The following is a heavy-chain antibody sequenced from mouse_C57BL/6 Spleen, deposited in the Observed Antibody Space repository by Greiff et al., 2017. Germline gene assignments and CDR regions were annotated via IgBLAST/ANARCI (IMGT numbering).Heavy chain of an antibody. CDR3: GVTTVVATDFAY. J-gene: IGHJ3*01. Sequence: QVQLQQSGAELARPGASVKLSCKASGYTFTSYGISWVKQRTGQGLEWIGEIYPRSGNTYYNEKFKGKATLTADKSSSTAYMELRSLTSEDSAVYFCGVTTVVATDFAYWGQGTLVTVSA. V-gene: IGHV1-81*01. CDR2: IYPRSGNT. CDR1: GYTFTSYG. D-gene: IGHD1-1*01.